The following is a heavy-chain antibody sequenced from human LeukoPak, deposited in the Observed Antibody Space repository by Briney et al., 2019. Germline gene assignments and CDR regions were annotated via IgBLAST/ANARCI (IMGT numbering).Heavy chain of an antibody. Sequence: SQTLSLTCTVSGGSISSGSYYWSWIRQPAGKGLEWIGRIYTSGSTNYNPSLKSRVTISVDTSKNQFSLKLSSVTAADTAVYYCARAPRLAVAGTHFDYWCQGTLVTVSS. V-gene: IGHV4-61*02. CDR1: GGSISSGSYY. D-gene: IGHD6-19*01. J-gene: IGHJ4*02. CDR2: IYTSGST. CDR3: ARAPRLAVAGTHFDY.